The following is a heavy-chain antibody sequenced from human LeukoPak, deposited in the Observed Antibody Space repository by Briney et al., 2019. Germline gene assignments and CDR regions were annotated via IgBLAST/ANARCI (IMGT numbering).Heavy chain of an antibody. CDR3: ARDLVVIATKYAPTL. CDR1: GGSISSGDNY. CDR2: IYYSGST. V-gene: IGHV4-30-4*08. D-gene: IGHD2-21*01. J-gene: IGHJ3*01. Sequence: PSETLSLTCTVSGGSISSGDNYWSWLRQPPGKGLEWIVYIYYSGSTYYNPSLKSRVTISVDTSKNQFSLKLSSVTAADTAVYYCARDLVVIATKYAPTLWGQGTMVTVSS.